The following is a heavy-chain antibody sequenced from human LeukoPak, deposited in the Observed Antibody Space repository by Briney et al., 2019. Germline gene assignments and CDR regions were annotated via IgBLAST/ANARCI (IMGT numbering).Heavy chain of an antibody. J-gene: IGHJ4*02. CDR1: GFTFSSYG. CDR2: ISASTTTI. CDR3: GRTNPAAY. V-gene: IGHV3-48*01. Sequence: GGSLRLSCAASGFTFSSYGMHWVRQAPGKGLEWISYISASTTTIYYADSVKGRFTISRDNAKNSVYLQMNSLRVEDTAMYYCGRTNPAAYWGKGPLVTVSS.